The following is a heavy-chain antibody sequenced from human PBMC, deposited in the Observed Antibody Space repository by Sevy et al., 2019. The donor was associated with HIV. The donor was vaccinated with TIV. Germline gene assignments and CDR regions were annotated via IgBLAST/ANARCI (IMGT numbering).Heavy chain of an antibody. D-gene: IGHD2-2*01. J-gene: IGHJ4*02. Sequence: ASVKVSCKASGYTFTSYGISWVRQAPGQGLEWMGWISAYNGNTNYAQKLQGRVTMTTDTSTSTAYMELRSLRSDDTAVYYSARDCSSTSCYDWGVIDYWGQGTLVTVSS. V-gene: IGHV1-18*01. CDR2: ISAYNGNT. CDR1: GYTFTSYG. CDR3: ARDCSSTSCYDWGVIDY.